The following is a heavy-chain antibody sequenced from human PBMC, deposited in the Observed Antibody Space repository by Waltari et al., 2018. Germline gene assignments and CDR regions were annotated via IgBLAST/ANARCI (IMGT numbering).Heavy chain of an antibody. D-gene: IGHD3-16*01. Sequence: EVQLVESGGGLVQPGGSLRLSCAASGFTFSSYSMNWVRQAPGKGLEWVSYISNSSSTIYYADSVKGRFTISRDNAKNSLYLEMNSLTDEDTAVYYCARDRGVSGYWGQGTLVTVSS. V-gene: IGHV3-48*02. CDR2: ISNSSSTI. CDR1: GFTFSSYS. CDR3: ARDRGVSGY. J-gene: IGHJ4*02.